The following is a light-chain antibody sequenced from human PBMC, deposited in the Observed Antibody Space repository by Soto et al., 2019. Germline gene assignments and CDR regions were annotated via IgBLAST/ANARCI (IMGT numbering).Light chain of an antibody. J-gene: IGLJ1*01. Sequence: QSVLTQPASVSGSPGQSFTISFPGTSRDVGSYNLVSWYQRHPGKAPKLMIYQGSKRPSGVSNRFSGSKSGNTASLTISGLQAEDEADYYCCSFLGGFGTGTKVTVL. CDR2: QGS. V-gene: IGLV2-23*01. CDR3: CSFLGG. CDR1: SRDVGSYNL.